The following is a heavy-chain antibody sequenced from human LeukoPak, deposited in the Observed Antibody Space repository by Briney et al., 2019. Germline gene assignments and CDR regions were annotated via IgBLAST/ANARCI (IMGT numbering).Heavy chain of an antibody. Sequence: SETLSLTCSVSGVSARNYYWIWIRQPPGKGLEGMGNIFNSGITNYSPSLKGRITITVDTSKNQFSLKLSSVTAADTATYYCARESSVLHGDTAPLDIWGQGTMVTVSS. V-gene: IGHV4-4*08. J-gene: IGHJ3*02. CDR3: ARESSVLHGDTAPLDI. CDR2: IFNSGIT. CDR1: GVSARNYY. D-gene: IGHD5-18*01.